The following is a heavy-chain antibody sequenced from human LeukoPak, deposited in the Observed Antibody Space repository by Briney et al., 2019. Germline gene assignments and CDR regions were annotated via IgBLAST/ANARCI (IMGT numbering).Heavy chain of an antibody. V-gene: IGHV4-30-2*01. D-gene: IGHD6-13*01. J-gene: IGHJ6*02. Sequence: SETLSLTCAVSGGSISSGGYSWSWIRQPPGKGLEWIGEIYHSGSTNYNPSLKSRVTISVDKSKNQFSLKLSSVTAADTAVYYCARVPVAAAGLGRGYYYYGMDVWGQGTTVTVSS. CDR3: ARVPVAAAGLGRGYYYYGMDV. CDR2: IYHSGST. CDR1: GGSISSGGYS.